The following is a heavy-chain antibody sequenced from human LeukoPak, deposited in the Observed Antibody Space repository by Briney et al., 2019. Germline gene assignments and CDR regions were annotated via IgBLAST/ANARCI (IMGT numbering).Heavy chain of an antibody. J-gene: IGHJ4*02. CDR2: IIPIFGTA. V-gene: IGHV1-69*13. CDR3: ARDGPYGAYYFDY. CDR1: GGTFISYA. Sequence: SVKVSCKASGGTFISYAISWVRHAPGQGLEWMGGIIPIFGTANYAQKFQGRVTITADESTSTAYMELSSLRSEDTAVYYCARDGPYGAYYFDYWGQGTLVTVSS. D-gene: IGHD4-17*01.